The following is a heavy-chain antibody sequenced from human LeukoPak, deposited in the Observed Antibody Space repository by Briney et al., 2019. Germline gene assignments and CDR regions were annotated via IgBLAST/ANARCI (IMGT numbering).Heavy chain of an antibody. J-gene: IGHJ4*02. V-gene: IGHV4-59*06. CDR3: ARGLGDSFGFDY. D-gene: IGHD3-9*01. CDR1: GGSISSSY. CDR2: IYHTGRI. Sequence: SSETLSLTCTVSGGSISSSYWSWIRQHPEKGLEWIGYIYHTGRIRYNPSLESRVSMSIDTSKNQFSLNLNSVTAADTAVYYCARGLGDSFGFDYWGRGTLVTVSS.